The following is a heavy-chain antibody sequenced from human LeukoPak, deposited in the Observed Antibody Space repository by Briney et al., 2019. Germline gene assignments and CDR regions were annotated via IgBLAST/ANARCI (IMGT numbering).Heavy chain of an antibody. D-gene: IGHD3-10*02. J-gene: IGHJ4*02. CDR1: GGSISSSSYY. CDR2: IYYSGST. CDR3: ARDLSDARGHYFDY. V-gene: IGHV4-39*07. Sequence: PSETLSLTCTVSGGSISSSSYYWGWIRQPPGKGLEWIGSIYYSGSTYYNPSLKSRVTISVDTSKNQFSLKLSSVTAADTAVYYCARDLSDARGHYFDYWGQGTLVTVSS.